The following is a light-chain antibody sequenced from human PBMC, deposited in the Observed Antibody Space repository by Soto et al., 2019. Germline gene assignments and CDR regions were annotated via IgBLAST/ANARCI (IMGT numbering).Light chain of an antibody. CDR3: QQLSSYPLT. CDR2: AAS. CDR1: QGISSY. J-gene: IGKJ4*01. Sequence: DIQWTQSPSFLSASVGNRVTITCRASQGISSYLPWYQQKPGKAPKLLIHAASTLQSGVPSRFSGSGSGTDFTLTISSLQPEDFATYYCQQLSSYPLTFGGGTKVDIK. V-gene: IGKV1-9*01.